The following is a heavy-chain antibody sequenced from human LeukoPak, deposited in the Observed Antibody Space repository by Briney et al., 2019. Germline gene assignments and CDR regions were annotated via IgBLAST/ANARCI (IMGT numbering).Heavy chain of an antibody. CDR3: ARVSYGSGSYYSHVFDY. CDR2: ISWNSGSI. V-gene: IGHV3-9*01. D-gene: IGHD3-10*01. CDR1: GFTFDDYA. J-gene: IGHJ4*02. Sequence: PGRSLRLSCAASGFTFDDYAMHWVRQAPGKGLEWVSGISWNSGSIGYADSVKGRFTISRDNAKNSLYLQMNSLRAEDTAVYYCARVSYGSGSYYSHVFDYWGQGTLVTVSS.